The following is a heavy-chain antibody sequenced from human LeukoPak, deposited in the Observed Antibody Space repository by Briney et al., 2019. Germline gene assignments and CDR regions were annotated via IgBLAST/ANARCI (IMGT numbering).Heavy chain of an antibody. D-gene: IGHD5-18*01. V-gene: IGHV1-69*13. Sequence: ASVKVSCKASGYSFTSYAINWVRQAPGQGLEWMGGIIPIFGTANYAQKFQGRVTITADESTSTAYMELSSLRSEDTAVYYCARDRNGPAMVRGYFDCWGQGTLVTVSS. J-gene: IGHJ4*02. CDR3: ARDRNGPAMVRGYFDC. CDR2: IIPIFGTA. CDR1: GYSFTSYA.